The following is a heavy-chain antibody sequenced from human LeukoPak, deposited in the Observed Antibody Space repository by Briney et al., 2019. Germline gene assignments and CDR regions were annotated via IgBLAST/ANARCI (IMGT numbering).Heavy chain of an antibody. D-gene: IGHD3-22*01. CDR3: ARGSSGYSYYFDY. J-gene: IGHJ4*02. Sequence: PGGSLRLSCAASGFTFSSYWMNWARQAPGKGLEWVASINHNGNVNYYVDSVKGRFTISRDNSKNTLYLQMNSLRAEDTAVYYCARGSSGYSYYFDYWGQGTLVTVSS. V-gene: IGHV3-7*03. CDR1: GFTFSSYW. CDR2: INHNGNVN.